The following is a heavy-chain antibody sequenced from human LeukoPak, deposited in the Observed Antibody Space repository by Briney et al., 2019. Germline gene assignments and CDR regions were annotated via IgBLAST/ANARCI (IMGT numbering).Heavy chain of an antibody. CDR3: AKSPLKPTGIYYLIRD. V-gene: IGHV3-30-3*02. CDR2: ISFVASDK. Sequence: GGSLRLSCAASGFTFASYPMHWVRQAPGKGLEWVAVISFVASDKHYADSVKGRFTISRDNSKNTLFLQLNSLRAEDTAVYYCAKSPLKPTGIYYLIRDWGQGTLVTVSS. J-gene: IGHJ4*02. CDR1: GFTFASYP. D-gene: IGHD1-26*01.